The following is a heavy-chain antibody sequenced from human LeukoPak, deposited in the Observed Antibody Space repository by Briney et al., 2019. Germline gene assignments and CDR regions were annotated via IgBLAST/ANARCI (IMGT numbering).Heavy chain of an antibody. V-gene: IGHV3-21*01. CDR1: GFTFSSYS. CDR3: AREARGGEYDFWSGPDY. J-gene: IGHJ4*02. Sequence: GGSLRLSCAAFGFTFSSYSMNWVRQAPGKGLEWVSSISSSSSYIYYADSVKGRFTISRDNAKNSLYLQMNSLRAEDTAVYYCAREARGGEYDFWSGPDYWGQGTLVTVSS. D-gene: IGHD3-3*01. CDR2: ISSSSSYI.